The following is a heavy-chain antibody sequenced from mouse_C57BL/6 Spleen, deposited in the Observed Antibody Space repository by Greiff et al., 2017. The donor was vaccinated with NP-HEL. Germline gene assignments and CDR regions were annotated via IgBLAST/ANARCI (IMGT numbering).Heavy chain of an antibody. CDR2: INPNNGGT. Sequence: VQLQQSGPELVKPGASVKISCKASGYTFTDYYMNWVKQSHGKSLEWIGDINPNNGGTSYNQKFKGKATLTVDKSSSTAYMELRSLTSEDSAVYYCARRDYYGSRGDWYFDVWGTGTTVTVSS. CDR1: GYTFTDYY. CDR3: ARRDYYGSRGDWYFDV. D-gene: IGHD1-1*01. V-gene: IGHV1-26*01. J-gene: IGHJ1*03.